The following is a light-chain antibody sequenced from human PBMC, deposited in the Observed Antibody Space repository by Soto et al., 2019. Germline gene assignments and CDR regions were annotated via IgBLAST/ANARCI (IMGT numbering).Light chain of an antibody. CDR1: QSVFYRSNNKDY. CDR3: QQYYSTPFP. V-gene: IGKV4-1*01. CDR2: WAS. J-gene: IGKJ3*01. Sequence: DIVMTQSPDSLAVSLGERATINCKSSQSVFYRSNNKDYLAWYQQKPGQPPKLLIYWASTRESGVPDRFSGSVSVTDFTLTISRLHAEDVAVYYCQQYYSTPFPFGPGTKVDFK.